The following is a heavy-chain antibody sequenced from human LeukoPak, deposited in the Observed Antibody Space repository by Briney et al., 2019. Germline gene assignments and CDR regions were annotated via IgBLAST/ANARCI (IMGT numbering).Heavy chain of an antibody. Sequence: GGSLRLSCAASGFTFSIYGMHWVRQAPGKGLEWVAFIRYDGGNNYYADSVKGRFTISRDNSRSTLYLQMNSLRADDTAAYYCARDFVDYVWGSYRSDFDYWGQGTLVTVSS. D-gene: IGHD3-16*02. CDR1: GFTFSIYG. CDR2: IRYDGGNN. V-gene: IGHV3-30*02. J-gene: IGHJ4*02. CDR3: ARDFVDYVWGSYRSDFDY.